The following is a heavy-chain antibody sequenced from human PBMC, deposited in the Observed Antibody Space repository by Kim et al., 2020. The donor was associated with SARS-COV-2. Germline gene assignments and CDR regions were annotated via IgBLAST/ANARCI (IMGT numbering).Heavy chain of an antibody. J-gene: IGHJ5*02. Sequence: GGSHYDAESVKSRFTSSRDNAKNTLYLQMNSLRAEDTAVYYCANPYGDYAWGQGTLVTVSS. CDR2: GGSH. CDR3: ANPYGDYA. V-gene: IGHV3-23*01. D-gene: IGHD4-17*01.